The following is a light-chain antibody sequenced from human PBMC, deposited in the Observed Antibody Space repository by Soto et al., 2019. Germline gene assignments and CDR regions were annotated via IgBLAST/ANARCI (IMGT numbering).Light chain of an antibody. CDR2: GAS. V-gene: IGKV3-20*01. CDR3: QHYGSSPPYT. CDR1: QRVASSY. Sequence: EIVLTQSPGTLSLSPGESANLSCRASQRVASSYIAWYRQKPGQAPWLLIYGASNRATGIPDRFSGSGSGTDFTLTISRLEAEDSAVYYCQHYGSSPPYTFGQGTKLKIK. J-gene: IGKJ2*01.